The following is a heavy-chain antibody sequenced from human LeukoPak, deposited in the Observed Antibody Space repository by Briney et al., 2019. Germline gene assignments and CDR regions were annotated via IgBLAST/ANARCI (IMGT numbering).Heavy chain of an antibody. CDR1: GFTFSSYG. D-gene: IGHD5-24*01. J-gene: IGHJ4*02. CDR3: AKDMGDGYNFLNYYFDY. Sequence: GGSLRLSCAASGFTFSSYGMHWVRQAPGKGLEWVAVISYDGSNKYYADSVKGRFTISRDNSKNTLYLQMNSLRAEDTAVYYCAKDMGDGYNFLNYYFDYWGQGTLVTVSS. V-gene: IGHV3-30*18. CDR2: ISYDGSNK.